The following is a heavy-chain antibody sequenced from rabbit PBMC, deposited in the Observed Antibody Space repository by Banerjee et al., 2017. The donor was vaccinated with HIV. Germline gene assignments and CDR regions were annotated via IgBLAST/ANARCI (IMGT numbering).Heavy chain of an antibody. CDR1: GFSFSSGYD. CDR2: IATGRATT. J-gene: IGHJ3*01. CDR3: ARGAAGFATDGDL. D-gene: IGHD6-1*01. Sequence: QEQLEESRGDLVKPGASLTLTCTASGFSFSSGYDMCWVRQAPGKGLEWIACIATGRATTYYANWAKGRLTISGTSSTTVTLQMTSLTAADTATYFCARGAAGFATDGDLWGQGTLVTVS. V-gene: IGHV1S45*01.